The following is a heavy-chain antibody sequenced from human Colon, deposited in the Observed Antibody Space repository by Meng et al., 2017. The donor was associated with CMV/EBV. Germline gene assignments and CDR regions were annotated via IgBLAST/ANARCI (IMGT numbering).Heavy chain of an antibody. V-gene: IGHV3-11*05. J-gene: IGHJ5*02. D-gene: IGHD3-16*01. CDR3: VKGHTMINP. Sequence: QVQRVQSGGGLVEPGGSLRLSCAASGFIFSDYYMTWIREAPGKGLEWVSYISPTGSDTNYADSVRGRFTISRDNAKNSLFLQMSSLTAEDTAVYYCVKGHTMINPWGQGTLVTVSS. CDR1: GFIFSDYY. CDR2: ISPTGSDT.